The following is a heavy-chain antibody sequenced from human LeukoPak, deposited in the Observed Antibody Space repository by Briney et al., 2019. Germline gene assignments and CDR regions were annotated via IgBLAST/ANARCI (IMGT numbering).Heavy chain of an antibody. V-gene: IGHV3-48*01. J-gene: IGHJ4*02. Sequence: PGGSLRLSCAASGFTFSNYGMNWVRQPAGKGLEWVSYISSSRSNINYADSVRGRFTISRDNAKNSLYPQLNSLRAEDTAVYYCARGGAARPDYWGQGTLVTVSS. D-gene: IGHD6-6*01. CDR2: ISSSRSNI. CDR3: ARGGAARPDY. CDR1: GFTFSNYG.